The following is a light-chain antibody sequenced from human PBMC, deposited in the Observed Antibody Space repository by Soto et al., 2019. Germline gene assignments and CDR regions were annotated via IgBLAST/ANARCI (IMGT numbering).Light chain of an antibody. Sequence: DIHMTQSPSSLSASVGDRVTITCRASQSISSYVNWYQQKSGQAPKLLIYAASSLRSEVPSRFSGTGSGTDFTLTITSLQPEDFASYHCQQSYSTPPTFGQGTKLEIK. CDR1: QSISSY. V-gene: IGKV1-39*01. CDR3: QQSYSTPPT. J-gene: IGKJ2*01. CDR2: AAS.